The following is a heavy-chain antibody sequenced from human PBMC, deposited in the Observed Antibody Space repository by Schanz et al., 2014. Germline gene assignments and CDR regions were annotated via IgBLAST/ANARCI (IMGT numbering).Heavy chain of an antibody. Sequence: QVHLVQSGAEVKKPGSSVKVSCTASGGTFSSYTISWIRQAPGQGLEWMGRIIPILGIANYAQKFQGRVTITADRSTSTAYMELSSLRSEDTAVYYCARGYGDSPTDFWGQGTLVTVSS. J-gene: IGHJ4*02. CDR1: GGTFSSYT. CDR2: IIPILGIA. D-gene: IGHD4-17*01. V-gene: IGHV1-69*02. CDR3: ARGYGDSPTDF.